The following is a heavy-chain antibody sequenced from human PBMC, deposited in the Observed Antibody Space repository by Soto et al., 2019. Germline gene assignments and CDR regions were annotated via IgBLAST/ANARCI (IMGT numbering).Heavy chain of an antibody. Sequence: SETLSLTCTVSGGSISSYYWSWIRQPPGKGLEWIGYIYYSGSTNYNPSLKSRVTISVDTSKNQFSLKLSSVTAADTAVYYCARGYCSGGSCFGLAVLDWFDPWGQGTLVTVSS. J-gene: IGHJ5*02. CDR3: ARGYCSGGSCFGLAVLDWFDP. D-gene: IGHD2-15*01. CDR2: IYYSGST. V-gene: IGHV4-59*01. CDR1: GGSISSYY.